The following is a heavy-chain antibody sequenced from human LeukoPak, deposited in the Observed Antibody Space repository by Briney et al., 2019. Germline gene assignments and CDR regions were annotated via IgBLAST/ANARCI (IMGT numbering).Heavy chain of an antibody. V-gene: IGHV3-53*01. D-gene: IGHD3-10*01. CDR1: GFTVSSNY. J-gene: IGHJ6*03. CDR3: ARGRVGYYMDV. Sequence: GGSLRLSCAASGFTVSSNYMSWVRQAPGKGLEWVSVIYSGGSTYYADSMKGRFTISRDNSKNTLYLQMNSLRAEDTAVYYCARGRVGYYMDVWGKGTTVTVSS. CDR2: IYSGGST.